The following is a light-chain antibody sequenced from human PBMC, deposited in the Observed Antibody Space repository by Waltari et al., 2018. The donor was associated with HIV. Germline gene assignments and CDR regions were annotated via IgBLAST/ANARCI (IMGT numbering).Light chain of an antibody. J-gene: IGLJ2*01. CDR3: QSYDSSLTGSV. CDR2: GSG. Sequence: QSVLTQPPSVSGAPGQRVTISCTGSSSNIGAGYTIPWYQQLPGTAPKLLIYGSGNRPSGVPDRFSGSKSGTSASLAITGLQAEDEADYYCQSYDSSLTGSVFGGGTKLTVL. V-gene: IGLV1-40*01. CDR1: SSNIGAGYT.